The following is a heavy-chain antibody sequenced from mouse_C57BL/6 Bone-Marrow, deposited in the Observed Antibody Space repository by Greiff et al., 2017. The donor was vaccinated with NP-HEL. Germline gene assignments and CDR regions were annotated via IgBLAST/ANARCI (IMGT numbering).Heavy chain of an antibody. CDR1: GYAFSSSW. J-gene: IGHJ3*01. Sequence: VQLQQSGPELVKPGASVKISCKASGYAFSSSWMNWVKQRPGKGLEWIGRIYPGDGDTNYNGKFKGKATLTADKSSSTAYMQLSSLTSEDSAVYFCAREGGGYYYGSSYAWFAYWGQGTLVTVSA. CDR3: AREGGGYYYGSSYAWFAY. D-gene: IGHD1-1*01. V-gene: IGHV1-82*01. CDR2: IYPGDGDT.